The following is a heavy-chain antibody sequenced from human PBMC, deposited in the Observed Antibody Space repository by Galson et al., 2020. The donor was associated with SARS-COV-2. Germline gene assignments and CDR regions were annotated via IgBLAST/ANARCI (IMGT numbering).Heavy chain of an antibody. Sequence: GASLKISCAASGFTFSSYAMSWVRQAPGQGLEWVSTMSGGGGSAYYAASLKGRFTISRDNPKNTLYLEMNSLRVEDTAVYYCARGAPDYSNPQHYWGQGTLVTVSS. CDR1: GFTFSSYA. V-gene: IGHV3-23*01. CDR2: MSGGGGSA. D-gene: IGHD4-4*01. CDR3: ARGAPDYSNPQHY. J-gene: IGHJ4*02.